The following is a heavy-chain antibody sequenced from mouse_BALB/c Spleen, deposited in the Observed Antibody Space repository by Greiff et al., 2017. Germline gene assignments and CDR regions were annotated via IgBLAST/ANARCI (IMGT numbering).Heavy chain of an antibody. CDR3: ARAGDVYGMDY. D-gene: IGHD3-3*01. J-gene: IGHJ4*01. CDR1: GYSITSGYY. Sequence: DVKLVESGPGLVKPSQSLSLTCSVTGYSITSGYYWNWIRQFPGNKLEWMGYISYDGSNNYNPSLKNRISITRDTSKNQFFLKLNSVTTEDTATYYCARAGDVYGMDYWGQGTSVTVSS. CDR2: ISYDGSN. V-gene: IGHV3-6*02.